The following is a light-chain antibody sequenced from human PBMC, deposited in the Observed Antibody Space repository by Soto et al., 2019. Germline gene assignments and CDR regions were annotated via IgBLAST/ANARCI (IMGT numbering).Light chain of an antibody. CDR1: QSVSTSY. Sequence: EIVWTRAPGTLSFAPGGRATLSFRASQSVSTSYLACSQQHPAQAPRLLIYGASSRATGIPDRFSGSGSGTDFTLTITRLEPEHLAVYYCQQYGRSHQTWTSGQGTKVDIK. V-gene: IGKV3-20*01. CDR3: QQYGRSHQTWT. J-gene: IGKJ1*01. CDR2: GAS.